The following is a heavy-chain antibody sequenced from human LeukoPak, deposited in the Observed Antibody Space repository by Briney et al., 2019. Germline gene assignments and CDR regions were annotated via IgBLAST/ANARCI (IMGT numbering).Heavy chain of an antibody. CDR2: IYSGGST. V-gene: IGHV3-53*01. CDR1: GFTVRSNY. J-gene: IGHJ3*02. D-gene: IGHD5-12*01. CDR3: AREIGATGFGDDAFDI. Sequence: GGSLRLSCAASGFTVRSNYMSWVRQAPGKGLEWLSVIYSGGSTYYADSVKGRFTISRDNSKNTLYLQMNSLRAEDTAVYYCAREIGATGFGDDAFDIWGQGTMVTVSS.